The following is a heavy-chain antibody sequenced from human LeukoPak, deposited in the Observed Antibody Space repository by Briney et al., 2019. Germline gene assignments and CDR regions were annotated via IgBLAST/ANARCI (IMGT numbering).Heavy chain of an antibody. Sequence: GRSLRLSCAASGFTFDDYAMHWVRQAPGKGLEWVSRISTDGYTTDYADFVQGRFTASRDNTKNTWSLEMNSLRAEDTAVYYCVVGGSPGYWGQGTLVTVSS. CDR3: VVGGSPGY. V-gene: IGHV3-9*01. CDR1: GFTFDDYA. CDR2: ISTDGYTT. J-gene: IGHJ4*02. D-gene: IGHD2-15*01.